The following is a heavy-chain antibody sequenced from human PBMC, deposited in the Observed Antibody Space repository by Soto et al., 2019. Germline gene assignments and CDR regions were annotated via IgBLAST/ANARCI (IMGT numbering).Heavy chain of an antibody. CDR1: GFTFSNAR. CDR2: IRSETDGGTI. J-gene: IGHJ4*02. CDR3: TTARPRGPAY. Sequence: EVQLVESGGGLVKPGESLRLSCAASGFTFSNARMNWVRQAPGKGLEWVGHIRSETDGGTIVYPAPVKGRFIISRDDSRNTLYLQMNNLKAEDTAVYYCTTARPRGPAYWGQGTLVTVSS. V-gene: IGHV3-15*01.